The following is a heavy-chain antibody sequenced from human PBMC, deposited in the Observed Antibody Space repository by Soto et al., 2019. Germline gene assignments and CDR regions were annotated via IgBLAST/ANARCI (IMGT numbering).Heavy chain of an antibody. J-gene: IGHJ5*02. Sequence: QVQLQESGPGLVKPSETLSLTCTVSYDSISNYYWNWIRQPAGKGLEWIGHIETSGNTNYNPSLTSRVTMSVDTSKNQFSLKVTSVTAADTAVYYCARESGYCSSTSCSRLMGWFDPWGQGILVTVSS. CDR3: ARESGYCSSTSCSRLMGWFDP. CDR1: YDSISNYY. D-gene: IGHD2-2*01. CDR2: IETSGNT. V-gene: IGHV4-4*07.